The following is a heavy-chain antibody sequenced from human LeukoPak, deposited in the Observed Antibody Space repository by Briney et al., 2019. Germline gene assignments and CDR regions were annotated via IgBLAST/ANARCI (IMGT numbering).Heavy chain of an antibody. Sequence: SVKVSCKASGGTFSSYAISWVRQAPGQGLEWMGGIIPIFGTANYAQKFQGRVTITADESTSTAYMELSSLRSEDTAVYYCARVPLTIAAEIQVVYYFDYWGQGTLVTVSS. J-gene: IGHJ4*02. CDR3: ARVPLTIAAEIQVVYYFDY. D-gene: IGHD3-9*01. CDR1: GGTFSSYA. V-gene: IGHV1-69*13. CDR2: IIPIFGTA.